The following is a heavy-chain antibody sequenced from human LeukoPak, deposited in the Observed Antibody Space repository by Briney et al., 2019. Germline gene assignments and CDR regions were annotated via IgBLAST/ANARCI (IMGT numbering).Heavy chain of an antibody. CDR2: IWYDGSNK. J-gene: IGHJ4*02. Sequence: GGSLRLSCAASGFTFSSYGMHWVRQAPGKGLEWVAVIWYDGSNKYYADSVKGRFAISRDNSKNTLYLQMNSLRAEDTAVYYCAKGSRYYDFWSGYSMYYFDYWGQGTLVTVSS. CDR3: AKGSRYYDFWSGYSMYYFDY. CDR1: GFTFSSYG. D-gene: IGHD3-3*01. V-gene: IGHV3-33*06.